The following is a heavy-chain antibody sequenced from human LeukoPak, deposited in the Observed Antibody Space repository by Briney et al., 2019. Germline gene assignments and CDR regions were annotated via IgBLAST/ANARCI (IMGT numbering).Heavy chain of an antibody. CDR1: GFTFSSYA. J-gene: IGHJ4*02. Sequence: PGGSLRLSRAASGFTFSSYAMHWVRQAPGKGLEWVAVISYDGSNKYYADSVKGRFTISRDNSKNTLYLQMNSLRAEDTAVYYCAKDVTKWQWLVQVADYWGQGTLVTVSS. CDR2: ISYDGSNK. V-gene: IGHV3-30-3*01. CDR3: AKDVTKWQWLVQVADY. D-gene: IGHD6-19*01.